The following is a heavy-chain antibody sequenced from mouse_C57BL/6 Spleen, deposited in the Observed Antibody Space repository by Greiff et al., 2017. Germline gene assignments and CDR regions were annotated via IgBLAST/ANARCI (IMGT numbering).Heavy chain of an antibody. CDR1: GYTFTSYW. CDR3: ALSTTVVEAY. D-gene: IGHD1-1*01. J-gene: IGHJ3*01. CDR2: IDPSDSYT. Sequence: QVQLQQSGAELVKPGASVTLSCKASGYTFTSYWMQWVKQTPGQGLEWIGEIDPSDSYTNYNQKFTGQATFTVDTSDSTANKQLSSLTSEDSAVYDCALSTTVVEAYWGQGTLVTVSA. V-gene: IGHV1-50*01.